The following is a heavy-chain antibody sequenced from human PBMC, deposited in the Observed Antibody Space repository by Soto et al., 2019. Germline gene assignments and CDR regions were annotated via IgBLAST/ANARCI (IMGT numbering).Heavy chain of an antibody. V-gene: IGHV4-59*01. J-gene: IGHJ5*02. CDR2: IYYSGNT. CDR1: GGSISSYY. CDR3: ARNRGYYGSGSLFDP. D-gene: IGHD3-10*01. Sequence: SETLSLTCTVSGGSISSYYWSWIRQPPGKGLEWIGYIYYSGNTNYNPSLKSRVTISVDTSKNQISLKVSSLTAADTAVYYCARNRGYYGSGSLFDPWGQGTLVTVSS.